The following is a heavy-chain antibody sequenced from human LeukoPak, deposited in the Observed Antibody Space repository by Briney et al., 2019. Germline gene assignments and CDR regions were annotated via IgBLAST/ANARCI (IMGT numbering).Heavy chain of an antibody. CDR2: IYYSGST. CDR3: ASALVGAPRRFDY. D-gene: IGHD1-26*01. J-gene: IGHJ4*02. V-gene: IGHV4-30-4*01. Sequence: SETLSLTCTVSGGSISSGDYYWSWIRQPPGKGLEWIGYIYYSGSTYYNPSLKSRVTISVDTSKNQFSLKLSSVTAADTAVYYCASALVGAPRRFDYWGQGTLVTVSS. CDR1: GGSISSGDYY.